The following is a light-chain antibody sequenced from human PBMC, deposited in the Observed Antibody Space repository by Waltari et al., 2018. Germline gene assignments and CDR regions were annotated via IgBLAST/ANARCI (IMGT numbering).Light chain of an antibody. Sequence: EIVLAQSPATLSLSPGERATLSCRASQSISSYLAWYQQKPGQAPSLLIYDASHRATGIPARFSGSGAGTDFTRTISSLEPEDFAVYYCQQRSKWPPTFGQGTRLEIK. J-gene: IGKJ5*01. V-gene: IGKV3-11*01. CDR3: QQRSKWPPT. CDR1: QSISSY. CDR2: DAS.